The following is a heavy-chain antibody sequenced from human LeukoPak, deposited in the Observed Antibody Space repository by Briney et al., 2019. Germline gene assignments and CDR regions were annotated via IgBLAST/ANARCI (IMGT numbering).Heavy chain of an antibody. CDR2: ISYDGSNK. J-gene: IGHJ4*02. Sequence: GRSLRLSCAASGFTFSSYGMHWVRQAPGKGLEWVAVISYDGSNKYYADPVKGRFTISRDNSKNTLYLQMNSLRAEDTAVYYCARDASSGYYYDWGQGTLVTVSS. D-gene: IGHD3-22*01. CDR3: ARDASSGYYYD. CDR1: GFTFSSYG. V-gene: IGHV3-30*19.